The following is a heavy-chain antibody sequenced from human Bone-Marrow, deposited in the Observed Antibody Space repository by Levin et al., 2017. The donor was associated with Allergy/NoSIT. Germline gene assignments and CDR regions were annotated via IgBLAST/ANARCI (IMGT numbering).Heavy chain of an antibody. V-gene: IGHV3-33*01. CDR1: GFTFSSYG. Sequence: GGSLRLSCAASGFTFSSYGMHWVRQAPGKGLEWVAVIWYDGSNKYYADSVKGRFTISRDNSKNTLYLQMNSLRAEDTAVYYCATSSVEGLEWLLPIPDYGMDVWGQGTTVTVSS. CDR3: ATSSVEGLEWLLPIPDYGMDV. D-gene: IGHD3-3*01. J-gene: IGHJ6*02. CDR2: IWYDGSNK.